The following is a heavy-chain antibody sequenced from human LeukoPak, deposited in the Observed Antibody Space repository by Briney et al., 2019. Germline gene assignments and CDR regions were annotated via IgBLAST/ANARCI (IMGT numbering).Heavy chain of an antibody. CDR2: ISYDGSNK. Sequence: SGGSLRLSCAASGFTFSSYGMHWVRQAPGKGLEWVAVISYDGSNKYYADSVKGRFTISRDNAKNSLYLQMNSLRAEDTAVYYCARRYGRNYYYGIDVWGQGTTVTVSS. CDR1: GFTFSSYG. CDR3: ARRYGRNYYYGIDV. J-gene: IGHJ6*02. D-gene: IGHD3-16*01. V-gene: IGHV3-30*03.